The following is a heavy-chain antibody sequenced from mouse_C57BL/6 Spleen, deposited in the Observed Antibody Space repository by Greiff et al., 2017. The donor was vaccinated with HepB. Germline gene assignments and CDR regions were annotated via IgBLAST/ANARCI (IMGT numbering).Heavy chain of an antibody. Sequence: VQLQQSGAELARPGASVKMSCKASGYTFTSYTMHWVKQRPGQGLEWIGYINPSSGYTKYNQKFKDKATLTADKSSSTAYMQLSSLTSEDSAVYYCARAGSSGLFAYWGQGTLVTVSA. CDR1: GYTFTSYT. CDR2: INPSSGYT. D-gene: IGHD3-2*02. V-gene: IGHV1-4*01. CDR3: ARAGSSGLFAY. J-gene: IGHJ3*01.